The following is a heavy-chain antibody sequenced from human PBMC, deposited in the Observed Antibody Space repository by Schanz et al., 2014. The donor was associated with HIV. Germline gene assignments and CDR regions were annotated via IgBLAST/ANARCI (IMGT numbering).Heavy chain of an antibody. Sequence: EQLVESGGGVVQPGKSLRLSCVASGFTLSSYSMNWVRQAPGKGLECVSYMSYSSSAMYYADSVKGRFTISRDNAKNSLYLQMNSLRTEDTAVYYCAKAAVTDYLDYWGQGTLVTVSS. J-gene: IGHJ4*02. CDR3: AKAAVTDYLDY. CDR1: GFTLSSYS. D-gene: IGHD2-21*02. CDR2: MSYSSSAM. V-gene: IGHV3-48*04.